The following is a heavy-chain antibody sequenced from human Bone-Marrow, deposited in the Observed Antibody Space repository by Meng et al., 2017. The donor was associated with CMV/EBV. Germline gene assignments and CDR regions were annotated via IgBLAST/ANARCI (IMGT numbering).Heavy chain of an antibody. D-gene: IGHD4-11*01. V-gene: IGHV4-39*07. CDR3: ARASATVNGNFDY. CDR1: GGSISSSSYY. J-gene: IGHJ4*02. CDR2: IYYSGST. Sequence: SEPLSLTCTVSGGSISSSSYYWGWIRQPPGKGLEWIGSIYYSGSTYYNPSLKSRVTISVDTSKNQFSLKLSSVTAADTAVYYCARASATVNGNFDYWGQGTLVTVSS.